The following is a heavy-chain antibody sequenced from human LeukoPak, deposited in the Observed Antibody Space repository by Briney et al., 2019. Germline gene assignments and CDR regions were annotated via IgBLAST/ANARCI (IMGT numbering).Heavy chain of an antibody. J-gene: IGHJ6*03. CDR3: ARESGSYYYYYMDF. CDR1: GGSISSGSYY. Sequence: SETLSLTCTVSGGSISSGSYYWSWIRQPAGKGLEWIGRIYTSGSTNYNPSLKSRVTISVDTSKNQFSLKLSSVTAADTAVYYCARESGSYYYYYMDFWGKGTTVTVPS. V-gene: IGHV4-61*02. CDR2: IYTSGST. D-gene: IGHD1-26*01.